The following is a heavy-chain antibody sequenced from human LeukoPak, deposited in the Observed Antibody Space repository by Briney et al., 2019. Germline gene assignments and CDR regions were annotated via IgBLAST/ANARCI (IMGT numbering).Heavy chain of an antibody. J-gene: IGHJ4*02. V-gene: IGHV1-2*06. CDR1: GYTFTSYD. CDR2: INPNSGGT. CDR3: ARSRTEDY. Sequence: ASVKVSCKASGYTFTSYDLNWVRQAPGQGLEWMGRINPNSGGTNYAQKFQGRVTMTRDTSISTAYMELSRLRSDDTAVYYCARSRTEDYWGQGTLVTVSS.